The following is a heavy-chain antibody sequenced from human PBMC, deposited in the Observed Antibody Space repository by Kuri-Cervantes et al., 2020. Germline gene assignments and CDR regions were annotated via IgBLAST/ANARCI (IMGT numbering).Heavy chain of an antibody. V-gene: IGHV3-7*01. Sequence: GESLKISCAASGFTFSSYWMSWVRQAPGKGLEWVANIKQDGSEKYYVDSVKGRFTISRDNSKNTLYLQMDSLEVEDTAVYYCARDSPAGTGSYYGSYYYGMDVWGQGTTVTVSS. CDR1: GFTFSSYW. D-gene: IGHD3-10*01. CDR3: ARDSPAGTGSYYGSYYYGMDV. J-gene: IGHJ6*01. CDR2: IKQDGSEK.